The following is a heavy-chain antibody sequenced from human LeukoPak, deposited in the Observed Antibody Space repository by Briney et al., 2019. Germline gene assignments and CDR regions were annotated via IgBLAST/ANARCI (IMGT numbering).Heavy chain of an antibody. J-gene: IGHJ3*02. Sequence: AASVKVSCKASGYTFTSYGISWVRQAPGQGLEWMGIINPSGGSTSYAQKFQGRVTMTRDTSTSAVYMELSSLRSEDTAVYYCARDRLYYDILTGPIVGAFDIWGQGTMVTVSS. CDR3: ARDRLYYDILTGPIVGAFDI. D-gene: IGHD3-9*01. CDR2: INPSGGST. CDR1: GYTFTSYG. V-gene: IGHV1-46*01.